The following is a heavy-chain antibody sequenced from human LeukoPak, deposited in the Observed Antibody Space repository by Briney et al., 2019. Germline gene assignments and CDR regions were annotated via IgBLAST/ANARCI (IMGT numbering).Heavy chain of an antibody. CDR2: ISSNGSSR. CDR1: GFTFSSYA. Sequence: GGSLRLSCAASGFTFSSYAMHWVSQPPGKGLEYVSGISSNGSSRYYANSVKGRFTISRDNSKNTLYLQMGSLRAEDMAVFYCAKGEAAGGTRWFGPWGQGTLVSVSS. V-gene: IGHV3-64*01. J-gene: IGHJ5*02. CDR3: AKGEAAGGTRWFGP. D-gene: IGHD6-13*01.